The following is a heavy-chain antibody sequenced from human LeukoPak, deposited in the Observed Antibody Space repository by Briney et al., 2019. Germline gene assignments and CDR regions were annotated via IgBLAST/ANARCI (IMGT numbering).Heavy chain of an antibody. D-gene: IGHD3-22*01. CDR2: IYNTVDV. CDR1: GGSIIGSY. V-gene: IGHV4-59*01. J-gene: IGHJ4*02. Sequence: SETLSLTCTVSGGSIIGSYWTWIRQSPGKSLEYIGYIYNTVDVNYSPSLKSRVTISIDMSGNQFSLRLNSVIAADTALYYCARSRYYDSTGYNPTYYFDSWGQGALVTVSS. CDR3: ARSRYYDSTGYNPTYYFDS.